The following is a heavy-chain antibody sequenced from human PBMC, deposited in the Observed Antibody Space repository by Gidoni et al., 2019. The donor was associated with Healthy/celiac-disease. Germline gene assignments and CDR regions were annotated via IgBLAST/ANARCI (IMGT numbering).Heavy chain of an antibody. Sequence: EVQLVEFGGGLVKPGGSLRLSCAASGFTFSSYSMNWVRQASGKGLEGVSSISSSSSYIYYASAVKGRFTISRDNAKNSLYLQMNSLRAEDTAVYYWASKGGGNIVVVNGMDVWGQGTTVTVSS. CDR1: GFTFSSYS. CDR2: ISSSSSYI. V-gene: IGHV3-21*01. J-gene: IGHJ6*02. D-gene: IGHD2-21*01. CDR3: ASKGGGNIVVVNGMDV.